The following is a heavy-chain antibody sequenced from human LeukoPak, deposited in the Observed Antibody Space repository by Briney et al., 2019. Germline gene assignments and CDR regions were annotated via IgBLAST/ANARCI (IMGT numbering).Heavy chain of an antibody. CDR1: EFTFSTYA. CDR3: AREYCSSTSCSPAGY. Sequence: GGSLRLSCAASEFTFSTYAMHWVRQAPGKGLEWVAVISYDGSNKYYADSVKGRFTISRDNSKNTLYLQMNSLRAEDTAVYYCAREYCSSTSCSPAGYWGQGTLVTVSS. J-gene: IGHJ4*02. D-gene: IGHD2-2*01. CDR2: ISYDGSNK. V-gene: IGHV3-30-3*01.